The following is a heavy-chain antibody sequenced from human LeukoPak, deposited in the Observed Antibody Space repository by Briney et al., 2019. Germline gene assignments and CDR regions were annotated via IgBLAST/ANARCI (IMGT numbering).Heavy chain of an antibody. CDR2: IYTSGTT. D-gene: IGHD6-6*01. Sequence: PSETLSLTCTVSGCSISSYYWSWIRQPPGKGLEWIGYIYTSGTTNYNPSLKSRVTISVDTSKNQFSLILSSVTAADTAVYYCARLTYSNSSPFDYWGQGTLVTVSS. J-gene: IGHJ4*02. CDR1: GCSISSYY. V-gene: IGHV4-4*09. CDR3: ARLTYSNSSPFDY.